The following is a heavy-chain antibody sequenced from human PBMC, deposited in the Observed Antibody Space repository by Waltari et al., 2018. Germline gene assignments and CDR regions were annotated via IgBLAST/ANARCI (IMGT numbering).Heavy chain of an antibody. CDR2: VNPNSGGT. Sequence: QVQLVQSGAEVKKPGASVKVSCKASGYTFTGYYMHWVRQAPGQGLEWMGRVNPNSGGTNYAQKFQGRVTMTRDTPISTADMELSRLRSDDTAVYYCASNEGGDTAMALVSAFDIWGQGTMVTVSS. CDR3: ASNEGGDTAMALVSAFDI. J-gene: IGHJ3*02. D-gene: IGHD5-18*01. V-gene: IGHV1-2*06. CDR1: GYTFTGYY.